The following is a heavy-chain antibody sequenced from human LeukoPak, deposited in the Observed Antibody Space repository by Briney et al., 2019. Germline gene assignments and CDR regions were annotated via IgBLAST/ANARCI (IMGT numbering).Heavy chain of an antibody. CDR3: VRIYRGPDY. CDR1: GYTFIHHY. J-gene: IGHJ4*02. Sequence: ASVKVSCKASGYTFIHHYIHWVRQAPGQGVEWMGWINPNSDDTNYAQKFQGRVTMTRDTSISTVYMELTRLRSDDTAVYYCVRIYRGPDYWGQGTLVTVSS. D-gene: IGHD3-10*01. CDR2: INPNSDDT. V-gene: IGHV1-2*02.